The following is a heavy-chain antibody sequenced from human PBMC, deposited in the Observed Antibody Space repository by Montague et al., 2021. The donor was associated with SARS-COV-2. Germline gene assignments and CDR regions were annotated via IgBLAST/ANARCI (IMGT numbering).Heavy chain of an antibody. CDR1: GFTFSSYW. CDR2: IKQDGSEK. Sequence: SLSLSFSASGFTFSSYWMSWVRQAPGKGLEWVANIKQDGSEKYYVDSVKGRFTISRDNAKNSLYLQMNSLRAEDTAAYYCARDHRQVWFGAPVMERYFDYWGQGTLVTVSS. J-gene: IGHJ4*02. D-gene: IGHD3-10*01. V-gene: IGHV3-7*01. CDR3: ARDHRQVWFGAPVMERYFDY.